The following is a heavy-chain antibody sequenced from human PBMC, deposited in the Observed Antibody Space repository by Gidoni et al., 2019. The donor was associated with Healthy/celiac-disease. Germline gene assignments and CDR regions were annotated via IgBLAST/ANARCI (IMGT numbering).Heavy chain of an antibody. CDR3: ARVPDNVGAFDI. J-gene: IGHJ3*02. V-gene: IGHV3-21*01. D-gene: IGHD1-1*01. Sequence: EVQLVESGGGLVKPGGSLRLSCAASGSTFRSYSMNWVRQAPGKGLEWVSSISSSSSYIYYADSVKGRFTISRDNAKNSLYLQMNSLRAEDTAVYYCARVPDNVGAFDIWGQGTMVTVSS. CDR2: ISSSSSYI. CDR1: GSTFRSYS.